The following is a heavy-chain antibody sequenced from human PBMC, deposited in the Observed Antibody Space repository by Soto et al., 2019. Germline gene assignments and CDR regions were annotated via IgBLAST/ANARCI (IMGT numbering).Heavy chain of an antibody. CDR1: GGSISDYH. J-gene: IGHJ5*02. D-gene: IGHD1-1*01. CDR2: IYYSGST. V-gene: IGHV4-59*12. CDR3: ARDQLEGNWFDP. Sequence: PSETLSLTCTVSGGSISDYHWSWIRQPPGKGLEWIGYIYYSGSTNYNPSLKSRVTISVDKSKNQFSLKLSSVTAADTAVYYCARDQLEGNWFDPWGQGNMVTVSS.